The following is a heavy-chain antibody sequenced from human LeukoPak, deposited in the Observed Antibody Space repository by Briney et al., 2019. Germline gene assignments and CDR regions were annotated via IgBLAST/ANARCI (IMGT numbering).Heavy chain of an antibody. J-gene: IGHJ4*02. CDR3: ARDGTYYDILTGYTPHDY. D-gene: IGHD3-9*01. V-gene: IGHV1-46*01. CDR1: GYTFTSYY. Sequence: ASVKVSCKACGYTFTSYYIHWVRQAPGQGLEWMGIINPSGGSTTYAQKFQGRVTMTRDTSTSTVYMELSSLRSEDTAVYYCARDGTYYDILTGYTPHDYWGQGTLVTVSS. CDR2: INPSGGST.